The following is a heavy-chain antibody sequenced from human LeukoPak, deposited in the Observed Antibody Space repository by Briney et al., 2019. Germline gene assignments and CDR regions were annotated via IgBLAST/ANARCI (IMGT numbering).Heavy chain of an antibody. J-gene: IGHJ5*02. CDR3: ATDRYSSSWYWFDP. CDR1: GYTFSGYY. CDR2: FDPEDGET. D-gene: IGHD6-13*01. Sequence: GASVKVSCKASGYTFSGYYIHWVRQAPGKGLEWMGGFDPEDGETIYAQKFQGRVTMTEDTSTDTAYMELSSLRSEDTAVYYCATDRYSSSWYWFDPWGQGTLVTVSS. V-gene: IGHV1-24*01.